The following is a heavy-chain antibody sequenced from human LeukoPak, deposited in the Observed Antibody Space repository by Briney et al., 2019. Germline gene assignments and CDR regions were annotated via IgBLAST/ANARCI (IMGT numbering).Heavy chain of an antibody. Sequence: SETLSLTCSVSGGSINSSTYYWGWIRQPPGKGLEWIGSIYHSGSTYYNPSLKSRVTISVDTSKNQFSLKLSSVTAADTAVYYCARAVRRGEIERYWGQGTLVTVSS. V-gene: IGHV4-39*07. CDR3: ARAVRRGEIERY. J-gene: IGHJ4*02. CDR2: IYHSGST. D-gene: IGHD3-10*01. CDR1: GGSINSSTYY.